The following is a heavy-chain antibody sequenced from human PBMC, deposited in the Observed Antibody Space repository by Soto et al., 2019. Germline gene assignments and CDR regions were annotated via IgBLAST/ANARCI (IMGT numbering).Heavy chain of an antibody. CDR1: GYNFANFW. D-gene: IGHD2-8*02. CDR3: AAGYSTGLDAFDI. CDR2: IFPGDSDT. Sequence: PGESLKISCNGSGYNFANFWIGWVRQMPGKGLEWMGMIFPGDSDTKNSPSLEGQITMSVDKSDSSAYLQWRSLKASDTAIYYCAAGYSTGLDAFDIWGQGTMVTV. J-gene: IGHJ3*02. V-gene: IGHV5-51*01.